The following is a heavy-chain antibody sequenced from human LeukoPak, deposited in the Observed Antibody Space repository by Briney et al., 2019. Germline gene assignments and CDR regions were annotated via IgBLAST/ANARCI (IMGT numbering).Heavy chain of an antibody. J-gene: IGHJ4*02. Sequence: GGSLRLSCAASGFTFSSYAMSWVRQAPGKGLEWVSAISGSGGSTGYADSVKGRFTISRDNPKNTLYLQMNSLRVEDTAVYYCAKAPVGQCGGGSCYPFDYWGQGTLVTVSS. CDR3: AKAPVGQCGGGSCYPFDY. CDR1: GFTFSSYA. D-gene: IGHD2-15*01. CDR2: ISGSGGST. V-gene: IGHV3-23*01.